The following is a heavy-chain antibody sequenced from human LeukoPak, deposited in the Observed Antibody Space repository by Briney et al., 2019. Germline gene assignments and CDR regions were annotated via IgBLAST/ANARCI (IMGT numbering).Heavy chain of an antibody. J-gene: IGHJ4*02. D-gene: IGHD1-26*01. CDR2: IYSGGST. V-gene: IGHV3-66*01. Sequence: GGSLRLSCVASGFTVSSNYMSWVRQAPGKGLEWVSVIYSGGSTYYADSVKGRFTISRDNSKNMLYLQMNSLRAEDTAVYYCARGSYSRHYFDYWGQETLVTVSS. CDR1: GFTVSSNY. CDR3: ARGSYSRHYFDY.